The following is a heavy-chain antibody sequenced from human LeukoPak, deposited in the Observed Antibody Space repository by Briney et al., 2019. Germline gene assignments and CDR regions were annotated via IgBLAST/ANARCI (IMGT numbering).Heavy chain of an antibody. CDR2: IYYRGSS. CDR3: VRVQADGHSDI. Sequence: SETLSLTCTVSGGTISNYHWSWIRQPPEKGLGWIGYIYYRGSSKYNPSLESRVTISVDMSKNQFSLKLNSVTAADTAVYYCVRVQADGHSDIWGQGTMVTASS. V-gene: IGHV4-59*01. CDR1: GGTISNYH. J-gene: IGHJ3*02. D-gene: IGHD5-24*01.